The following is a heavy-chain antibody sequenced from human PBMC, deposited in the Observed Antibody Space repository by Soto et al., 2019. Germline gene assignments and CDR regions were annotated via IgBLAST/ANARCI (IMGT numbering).Heavy chain of an antibody. D-gene: IGHD1-26*01. CDR1: GGTFKTYT. CDR3: ATWRTYSGSYCFDY. J-gene: IGHJ4*02. Sequence: QVQLVQSGAELKKPGSSVNVSCAASGGTFKTYTINWVRQAPGQGLEWIGQIIPKYDSANYAQGFQGRVTISADKSTNIAYMELSGLRSEDTALYYCATWRTYSGSYCFDYWGQGTLVSVSS. CDR2: IIPKYDSA. V-gene: IGHV1-69*06.